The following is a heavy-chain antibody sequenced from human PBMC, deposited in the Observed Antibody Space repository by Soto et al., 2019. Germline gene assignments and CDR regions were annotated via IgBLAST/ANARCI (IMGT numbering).Heavy chain of an antibody. CDR1: GFSFDEYN. CDR2: ITWNGANT. Sequence: VGSLRLSCAASGFSFDEYNMHWVRQAPGKGLEWLSLITWNGANTYYADSVKGRFTISRDGTTKSVSLQMTSLKREDTGLYYCARETLSYGSALDVWGQGTTVTVSS. D-gene: IGHD3-16*01. J-gene: IGHJ6*02. CDR3: ARETLSYGSALDV. V-gene: IGHV3-43*01.